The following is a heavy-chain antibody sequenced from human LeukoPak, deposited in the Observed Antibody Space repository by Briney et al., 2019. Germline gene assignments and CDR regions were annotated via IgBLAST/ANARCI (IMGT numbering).Heavy chain of an antibody. J-gene: IGHJ6*03. D-gene: IGHD6-13*01. CDR1: GFTFSDYY. CDR3: ARALDDSSWPPNYYYYMDV. V-gene: IGHV3-11*04. CDR2: ISSSGSTI. Sequence: GGSLRLSCAASGFTFSDYYMSWIRQAPGKGLEWVSYISSSGSTIYYADSVKGRFTISRDNAKNSLYLQMNSLRAEDTAVYYCARALDDSSWPPNYYYYMDVWGKGTTVTVSS.